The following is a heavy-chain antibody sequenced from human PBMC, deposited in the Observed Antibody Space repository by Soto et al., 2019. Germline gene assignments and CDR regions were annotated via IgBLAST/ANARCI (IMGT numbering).Heavy chain of an antibody. CDR3: ARGALHSSGYKYAY. J-gene: IGHJ4*02. CDR2: IIPILGIA. V-gene: IGHV1-69*02. CDR1: GGTFSSYT. Sequence: SVKVSCKASGGTFSSYTISWVRQAPGQGLEWMGRIIPILGIANYAQKFQGRVTITADKSTSTAYMELSSLRSEDTAVYYCARGALHSSGYKYAYWGQGALVTVSS. D-gene: IGHD3-22*01.